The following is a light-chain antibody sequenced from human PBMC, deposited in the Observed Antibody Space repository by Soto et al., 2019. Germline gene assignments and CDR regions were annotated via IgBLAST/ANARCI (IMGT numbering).Light chain of an antibody. CDR1: QTFTRW. J-gene: IGKJ1*01. V-gene: IGKV1-5*03. CDR3: QNYDSLSSTT. Sequence: DIQMTQSPSTLAASVGDRVTITCRASQTFTRWLAWYQQKPGKATQLLIYEASRLKSGVPSRFSGSESGTGCSLTIISLTPDDFATDYCQNYDSLSSTTFGQGTKVEIK. CDR2: EAS.